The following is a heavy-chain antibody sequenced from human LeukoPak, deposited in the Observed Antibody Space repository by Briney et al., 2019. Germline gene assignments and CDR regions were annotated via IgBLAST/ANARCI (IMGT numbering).Heavy chain of an antibody. CDR3: ARVGRLPYYYYGMDV. Sequence: SETLSLTCTVSGGSISCYYWTWIRQPPGKGLEWIGYIYYSGSTNYNPSLKSRVTISVDTSKNQFSLKLSSVTAADTAVYYCARVGRLPYYYYGMDVWGQGTTVTVPS. CDR1: GGSISCYY. CDR2: IYYSGST. V-gene: IGHV4-59*01. D-gene: IGHD6-25*01. J-gene: IGHJ6*02.